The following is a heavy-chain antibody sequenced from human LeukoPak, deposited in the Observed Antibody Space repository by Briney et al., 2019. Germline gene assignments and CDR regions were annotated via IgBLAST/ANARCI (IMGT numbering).Heavy chain of an antibody. J-gene: IGHJ3*02. D-gene: IGHD2-21*01. Sequence: SETLSLTCTVSGGSISSGGYYWSWIRQPPGKGLEWIGYIYHSGSTYYNPSLKSRVTISVDRSKNQFSLKLSSVTAADTAVYYCARDPGSKYCGGDCSNDAFDIWGQGTMVTVSS. CDR2: IYHSGST. CDR1: GGSISSGGYY. V-gene: IGHV4-30-2*01. CDR3: ARDPGSKYCGGDCSNDAFDI.